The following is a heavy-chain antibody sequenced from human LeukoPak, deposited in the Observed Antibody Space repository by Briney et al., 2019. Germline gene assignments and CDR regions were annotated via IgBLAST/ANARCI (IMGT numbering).Heavy chain of an antibody. J-gene: IGHJ5*02. Sequence: GESLKISCKGSGYSFTSYWIGWVRQMPGKGLEWMGIIYPGYSDTRYSPSFQGQVTISADKSISPAYLQWSSLKASDTAMYYCARRDVGYCSGGSCYSDLNWFDPWGQGTLVTVSS. V-gene: IGHV5-51*01. D-gene: IGHD2-15*01. CDR1: GYSFTSYW. CDR2: IYPGYSDT. CDR3: ARRDVGYCSGGSCYSDLNWFDP.